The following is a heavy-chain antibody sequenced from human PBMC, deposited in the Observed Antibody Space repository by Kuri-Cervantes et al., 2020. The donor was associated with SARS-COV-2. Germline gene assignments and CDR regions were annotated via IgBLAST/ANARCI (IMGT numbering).Heavy chain of an antibody. V-gene: IGHV4-4*07. D-gene: IGHD1-26*01. J-gene: IGHJ4*02. CDR2: IYTSGST. CDR3: ARAENEWGLRFDY. CDR1: GGSISSYY. Sequence: LRPSGTVSGGSISSYYWSWIRQPAGKGREWFGRIYTSGSTNYNPSLRSRVTISVDTSKNQFSMKLSSVTAADTAVYYCARAENEWGLRFDYWGQGTLVTVSS.